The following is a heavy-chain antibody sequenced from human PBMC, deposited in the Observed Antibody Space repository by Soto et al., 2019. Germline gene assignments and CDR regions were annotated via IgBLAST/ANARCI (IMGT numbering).Heavy chain of an antibody. CDR3: ARVPGP. D-gene: IGHD7-27*01. CDR1: GGSISTYY. J-gene: IGHJ5*02. Sequence: TSETLSLTCIVSGGSISTYYWSWIRQPPEKVLEWIGYIYHSGSTYYNPSLKSRVTISVDRSKNQFSLKLSSVTAADTAVYYCARVPGPWGQGTLVT. CDR2: IYHSGST. V-gene: IGHV4-59*12.